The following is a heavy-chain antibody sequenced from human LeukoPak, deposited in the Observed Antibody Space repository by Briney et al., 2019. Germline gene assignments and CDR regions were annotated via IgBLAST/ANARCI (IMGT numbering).Heavy chain of an antibody. CDR3: ARGTPRGYCSGGSCYPRLVYFDY. Sequence: SETLSLTCTVSGGSISSYYWSWIRQPAGKGLEWIGRIYTSGSTNYNPSLKSRVTMSVDTSKNQFSLKLSSVTAADTAVYYCARGTPRGYCSGGSCYPRLVYFDYWGQGTLVTVSS. CDR1: GGSISSYY. V-gene: IGHV4-4*07. D-gene: IGHD2-15*01. CDR2: IYTSGST. J-gene: IGHJ4*02.